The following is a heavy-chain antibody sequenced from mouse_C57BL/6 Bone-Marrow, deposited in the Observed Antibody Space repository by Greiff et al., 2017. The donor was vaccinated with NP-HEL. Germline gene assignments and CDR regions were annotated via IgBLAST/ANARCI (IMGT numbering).Heavy chain of an antibody. V-gene: IGHV1-69*01. Sequence: QVQLQQPGAELVMPGASVKLSCKASGYTFTSYWMHWVKQRPGQGLEWIGEIDPSDSYTNYNQKFKGKSTLTVDKSSSTAYMQRSSLTSEDSAVYYCARWGTGKDGYWGQGTTLTVSS. J-gene: IGHJ2*01. CDR1: GYTFTSYW. D-gene: IGHD4-1*01. CDR2: IDPSDSYT. CDR3: ARWGTGKDGY.